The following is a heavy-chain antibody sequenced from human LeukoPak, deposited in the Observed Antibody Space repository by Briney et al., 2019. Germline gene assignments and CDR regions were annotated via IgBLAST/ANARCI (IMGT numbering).Heavy chain of an antibody. CDR2: SRRKANSYST. V-gene: IGHV3-72*01. D-gene: IGHD4-17*01. J-gene: IGHJ4*02. CDR3: TRDHGDYYFDY. CDR1: GFTFSDYF. Sequence: GGSLRLSCATSGFTFSDYFMDWVRQAPGKGLEWIGRSRRKANSYSTEYAESVKDRITISRDESKSSLYLYMNSLKTEDTAVYFCTRDHGDYYFDYWGQGTLVTVSS.